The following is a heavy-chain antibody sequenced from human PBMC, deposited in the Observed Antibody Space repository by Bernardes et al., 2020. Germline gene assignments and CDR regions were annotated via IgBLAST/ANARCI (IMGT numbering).Heavy chain of an antibody. J-gene: IGHJ6*03. CDR3: ARTQGIAAAASARGYYYMDV. V-gene: IGHV3-21*01. CDR2: ISSSSSYL. Sequence: GGSLRLSCAASGFTFSSYSMNWVRQAPGKGLEWVSSISSSSSYLNYADSVKGRFTISRDNAKNSLYLQMNSLRAEDTAVYYCARTQGIAAAASARGYYYMDVWCKGTTVTVSS. CDR1: GFTFSSYS. D-gene: IGHD6-13*01.